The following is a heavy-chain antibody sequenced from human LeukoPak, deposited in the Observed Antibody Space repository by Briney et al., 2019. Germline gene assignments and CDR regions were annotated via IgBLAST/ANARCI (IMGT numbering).Heavy chain of an antibody. J-gene: IGHJ1*01. V-gene: IGHV3-21*01. CDR2: ISSSSSYI. CDR3: ARDYSIDDFWSGYSAEYLQH. CDR1: GFTFSSYS. D-gene: IGHD3-3*01. Sequence: IPGGSLRLSCAASGFTFSSYSMNWVRQAPGKGLEWVSSISSSSSYIYYADSVKGRFTISRDNAKNSLYLQMNSLRAEDTAVYYCARDYSIDDFWSGYSAEYLQHWGQGTLVTVSS.